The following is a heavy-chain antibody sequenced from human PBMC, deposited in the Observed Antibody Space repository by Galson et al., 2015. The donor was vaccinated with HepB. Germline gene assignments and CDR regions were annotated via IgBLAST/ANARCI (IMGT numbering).Heavy chain of an antibody. V-gene: IGHV3-66*01. CDR1: GFTVSSNY. Sequence: SLRLSCAASGFTVSSNYMSWVRQAPGKGLEWVSVIYSGGSTYYADSVKGRFTISRDNSKNTLYLQMNSLRAEDTAVYYCARYEMERRGGAFDYWGQGTLVTVSS. CDR2: IYSGGST. CDR3: ARYEMERRGGAFDY. D-gene: IGHD1-1*01. J-gene: IGHJ4*02.